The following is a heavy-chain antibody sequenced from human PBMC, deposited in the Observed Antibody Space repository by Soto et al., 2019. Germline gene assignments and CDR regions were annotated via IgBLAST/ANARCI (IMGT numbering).Heavy chain of an antibody. Sequence: PSETLSLTCTVSGGSISSGGYYWSWIRQHPGKGLEWIGYIYYSGSTYYNPSLKSRVTISVDTSKNQFSLKLSSVTAADTAVYYCARQGGLGDQDFDYWGQGTLVTVSS. CDR3: ARQGGLGDQDFDY. CDR2: IYYSGST. V-gene: IGHV4-39*01. CDR1: GGSISSGGYY. J-gene: IGHJ4*02. D-gene: IGHD2-21*02.